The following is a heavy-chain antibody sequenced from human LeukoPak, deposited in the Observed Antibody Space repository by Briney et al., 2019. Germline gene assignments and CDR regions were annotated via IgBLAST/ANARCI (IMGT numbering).Heavy chain of an antibody. CDR2: IKSKTDGGTT. CDR3: TTGQDDTRDYYFDY. J-gene: IGHJ4*02. V-gene: IGHV3-15*01. D-gene: IGHD3-9*01. Sequence: GGSLRLSCAASGFTFSNAWMSWVRQAPGKGLEWVGRIKSKTDGGTTDYAAPVKGRFTISRDDSKNTLYLQMNSLKTEDAAVYYCTTGQDDTRDYYFDYWGQGTLVTVSS. CDR1: GFTFSNAW.